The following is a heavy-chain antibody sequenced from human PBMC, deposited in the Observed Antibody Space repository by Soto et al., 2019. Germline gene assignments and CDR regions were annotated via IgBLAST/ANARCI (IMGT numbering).Heavy chain of an antibody. CDR2: INVYNGNT. CDR3: ARDTSRGEYDY. CDR1: GYTFTSYG. J-gene: IGHJ4*02. D-gene: IGHD3-10*01. Sequence: QVQLVQSGAEVKKPGASVKVSCKASGYTFTSYGISWVRQAPGQGLEWMGWINVYNGNTNYAQKLQGRVTMTTDTTTSTSYLELRSLRSDDTALYFCARDTSRGEYDYWGQGTLVTVSS. V-gene: IGHV1-18*01.